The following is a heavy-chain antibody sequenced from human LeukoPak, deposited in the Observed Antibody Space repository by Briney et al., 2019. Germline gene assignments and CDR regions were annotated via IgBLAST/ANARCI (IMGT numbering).Heavy chain of an antibody. CDR3: ARGVLLGVIMGDWLDP. V-gene: IGHV1-46*01. D-gene: IGHD3-10*01. CDR1: GHMSTSYG. J-gene: IGHJ5*02. CDR2: INPSTGSS. Sequence: ASVRISCKASGHMSTSYGISWVRQAPGQGLEWMGIINPSTGSSRYAQKFQGRVAMTRNTSTSTVHMELSSLRSEDTAVYYCARGVLLGVIMGDWLDPWGQGTLVTVSS.